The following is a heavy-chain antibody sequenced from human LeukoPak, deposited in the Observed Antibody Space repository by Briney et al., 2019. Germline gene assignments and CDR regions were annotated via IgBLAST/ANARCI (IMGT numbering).Heavy chain of an antibody. CDR2: INPSGGST. CDR1: GYTFTSYY. J-gene: IGHJ3*02. V-gene: IGHV1-46*01. D-gene: IGHD5-12*01. CDR3: ARDRSIVATIDAFDI. Sequence: ASVKVSCKASGYTFTSYYMHWVRQAPGQGLEWMGIINPSGGSTSYAQKFQGRVTMTRDTSTSTVYMELSSLRAEDTAVYYCARDRSIVATIDAFDIWGQGTMVTVSS.